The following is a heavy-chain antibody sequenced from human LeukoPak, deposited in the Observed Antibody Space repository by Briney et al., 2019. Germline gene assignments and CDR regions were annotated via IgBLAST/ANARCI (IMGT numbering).Heavy chain of an antibody. CDR2: INAGNGNT. CDR3: ARSGSGWDAFDI. V-gene: IGHV1-3*01. J-gene: IGHJ3*02. D-gene: IGHD6-19*01. CDR1: VYTFTSYA. Sequence: ASVKVSFKASVYTFTSYAMHWVRQAPGQRLEWMGWINAGNGNTKYSQKFQGRVTITRDTSASTAYMELSSLRSEDTAVYYCARSGSGWDAFDIWGQGTMVTVSS.